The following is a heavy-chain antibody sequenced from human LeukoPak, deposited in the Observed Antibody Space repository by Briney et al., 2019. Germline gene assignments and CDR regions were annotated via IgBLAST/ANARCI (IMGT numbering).Heavy chain of an antibody. J-gene: IGHJ3*02. CDR1: GYTFTGYY. D-gene: IGHD6-6*01. V-gene: IGHV1-2*02. CDR2: IDPDSGGT. Sequence: ASVKVYCKASGYTFTGYYMHWVRQAPGQGLEWMGWIDPDSGGTYCTQKFQGRVTMTRDTSISTAYMELSRLRSDDTAVYYCARVVSSSVPFDAFDIWGQGTMVTVSS. CDR3: ARVVSSSVPFDAFDI.